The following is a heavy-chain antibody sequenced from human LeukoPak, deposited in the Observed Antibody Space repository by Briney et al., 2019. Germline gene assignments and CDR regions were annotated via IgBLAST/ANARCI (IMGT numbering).Heavy chain of an antibody. V-gene: IGHV3-21*01. Sequence: PGGSLRLSCAASGFTFTSYSMNCVRQAPGKGLEWGSSISRSSSYIYYADSVKGRFTISRDNAKNSLYLQRNSLISEDTAVYYCASARGSNYGSLGDWGEGTLVTVSS. CDR1: GFTFTSYS. J-gene: IGHJ4*02. CDR3: ASARGSNYGSLGD. D-gene: IGHD5-18*01. CDR2: ISRSSSYI.